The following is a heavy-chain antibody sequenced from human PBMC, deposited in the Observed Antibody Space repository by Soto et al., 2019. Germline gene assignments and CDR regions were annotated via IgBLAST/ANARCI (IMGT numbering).Heavy chain of an antibody. CDR1: GYAFTTYG. CDR2: ISAHNGNT. J-gene: IGHJ4*02. V-gene: IGHV1-18*01. CDR3: ATGRYGDY. D-gene: IGHD1-1*01. Sequence: QVHLVQSGAEVKKPGASVKVSCKGSGYAFTTYGITWVRQAPGQGLEWMGWISAHNGNTNYAQKLEGRVTVTRDTSTSTAYMELRSLRSDDTAVDYCATGRYGDYRGQGAVVTVSS.